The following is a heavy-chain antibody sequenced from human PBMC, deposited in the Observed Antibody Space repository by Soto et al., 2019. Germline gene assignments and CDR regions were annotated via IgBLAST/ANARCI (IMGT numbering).Heavy chain of an antibody. D-gene: IGHD3-10*01. J-gene: IGHJ5*02. CDR2: IYYSGST. V-gene: IGHV4-31*03. CDR3: AIYYYGSGSSNWFDP. CDR1: GGSISSGGYY. Sequence: TLSLTCTVSGGSISSGGYYWSWIRQHPGKGLEWIGYIYYSGSTYYNPSLKSRVTISVDTSKNQFSLKLSSVTAADTAVYYCAIYYYGSGSSNWFDPWGQGTQVTVSS.